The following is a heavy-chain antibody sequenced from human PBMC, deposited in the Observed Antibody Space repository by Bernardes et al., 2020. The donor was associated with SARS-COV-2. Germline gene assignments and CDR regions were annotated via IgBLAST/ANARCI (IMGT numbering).Heavy chain of an antibody. CDR1: GFTFGSSG. CDR3: AKELNWNHFDY. CDR2: LRFDGPNP. J-gene: IGHJ4*02. V-gene: IGHV3-30*02. D-gene: IGHD1-20*01. Sequence: VGSLLLSCAASGFTFGSSGMTWVRQAPGPGLAWVAFLRFDGPNPYYADSVKGRFTISRDNSKNTLYLQMNSLRTEDTAVYYCAKELNWNHFDYWGQGSLVTVSS.